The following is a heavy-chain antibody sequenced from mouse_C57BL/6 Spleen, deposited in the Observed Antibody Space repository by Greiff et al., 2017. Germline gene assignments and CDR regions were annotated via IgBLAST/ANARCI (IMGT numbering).Heavy chain of an antibody. D-gene: IGHD2-4*01. J-gene: IGHJ2*01. CDR2: IDPSDSET. V-gene: IGHV1-52*01. CDR1: GYTFTSYW. CDR3: AREEIYYDYGGDFDY. Sequence: VQLQQPGAELVRPGSSVKLSCKASGYTFTSYWMHWVKQRPIQGLEWIGNIDPSDSETHYNQKFKDKATLTVDKSSSTAYMQLSSLTSEDSAVXYCAREEIYYDYGGDFDYWGQGTTLTVSS.